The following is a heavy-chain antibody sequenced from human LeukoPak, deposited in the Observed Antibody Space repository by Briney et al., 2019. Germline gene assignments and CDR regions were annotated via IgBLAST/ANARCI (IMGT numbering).Heavy chain of an antibody. V-gene: IGHV4-59*01. D-gene: IGHD2-15*01. CDR1: GGSISSYY. J-gene: IGHJ6*03. CDR3: GRDALVGYFSYYYIDV. Sequence: PSETLSLTCTVSGGSISSYYWTWIRQSPVKGLEWIGDISNSGSTSYNPSLKSRVTISIDTSKNQFSLKLSSVTAADTAVYYCGRDALVGYFSYYYIDVWGKGTTVTVS. CDR2: ISNSGST.